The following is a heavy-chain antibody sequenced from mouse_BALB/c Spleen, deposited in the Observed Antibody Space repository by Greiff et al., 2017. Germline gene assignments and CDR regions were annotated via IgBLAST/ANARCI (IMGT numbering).Heavy chain of an antibody. J-gene: IGHJ4*01. V-gene: IGHV14-3*02. CDR2: IDPANGNT. CDR1: GFNIKDTY. CDR3: ARETGTEAMDY. Sequence: VQLKESGAELVKPGASVKLSCTASGFNIKDTYMHWVKQRPEQGLEWIGRIDPANGNTKYDPKFQGKATITADTSSNTAYLQLSSLTSEDTAVYYCARETGTEAMDYWGQGTSVTVSS. D-gene: IGHD4-1*01.